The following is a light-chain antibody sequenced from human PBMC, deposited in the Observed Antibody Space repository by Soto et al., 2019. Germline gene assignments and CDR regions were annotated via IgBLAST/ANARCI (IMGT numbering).Light chain of an antibody. J-gene: IGLJ3*02. CDR3: TSYTSSDTWV. CDR1: SSDVGGYNF. Sequence: QSVLTQPASVSGSPGQSITMSCSGTSSDVGGYNFVSWYQQHPGKAPKLIIYEVSARPSGVSNRFSGSKSDNTASLTISGLQAEDEADYYCTSYTSSDTWVFGGGTQLTVL. CDR2: EVS. V-gene: IGLV2-14*01.